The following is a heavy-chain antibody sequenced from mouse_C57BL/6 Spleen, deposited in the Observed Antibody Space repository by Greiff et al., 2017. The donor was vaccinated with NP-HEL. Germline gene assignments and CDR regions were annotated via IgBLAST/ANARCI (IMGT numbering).Heavy chain of an antibody. J-gene: IGHJ3*01. CDR1: GYTFTDYE. Sequence: VQLQQSGAELVRPGASVTLSCKASGYTFTDYEMHWVKQTPVHGLEWIGAIDPETGGTAYNQKFKGKAKLTADKSSSTAYMELRSLKSEDSAVYYCTRIWGFAYWGQGTLVTVSA. CDR2: IDPETGGT. CDR3: TRIWGFAY. V-gene: IGHV1-15*01. D-gene: IGHD4-1*01.